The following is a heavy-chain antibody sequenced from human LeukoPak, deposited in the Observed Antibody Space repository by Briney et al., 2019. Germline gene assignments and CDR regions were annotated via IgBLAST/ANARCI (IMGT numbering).Heavy chain of an antibody. CDR2: IYPSGGST. CDR3: ARVDGSKSDAFDI. Sequence: ASVKVSCKASAYTFTSYYMHWVRQAPGQGLEWMGIIYPSGGSTSYAQKFQGRVTMTRDMSTSTVYMELSSLRSEDTAVYYCARVDGSKSDAFDIWGQGTMVTVSS. CDR1: AYTFTSYY. D-gene: IGHD5-24*01. V-gene: IGHV1-46*01. J-gene: IGHJ3*02.